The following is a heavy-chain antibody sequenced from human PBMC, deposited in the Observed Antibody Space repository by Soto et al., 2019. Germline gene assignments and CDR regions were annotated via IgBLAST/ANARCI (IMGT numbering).Heavy chain of an antibody. Sequence: ASGKVSCKAYGGTFSSYAICWGRQAPGQGLEWMGWISAYNGNTNYAQKLQGRVTMTTDTSTSTAYMELRSLRSDDTAVYYCARASGSSNWFDPWGQGTRVTVSS. V-gene: IGHV1-18*01. CDR3: ARASGSSNWFDP. CDR2: ISAYNGNT. CDR1: GGTFSSYA. J-gene: IGHJ5*02. D-gene: IGHD1-26*01.